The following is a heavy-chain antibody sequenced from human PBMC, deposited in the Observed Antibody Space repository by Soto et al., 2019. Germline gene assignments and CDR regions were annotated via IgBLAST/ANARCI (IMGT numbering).Heavy chain of an antibody. V-gene: IGHV3-74*01. Sequence: SLRLSCAASGFSFTHYRIHWVRQVPGKGLEWVCRVNADGSSTNYAGFAKGRFTISRDNSKNTVYLEMNNLRVDDTALYYCAKAGDWNYVFDFWGQGTSVTVSS. CDR3: AKAGDWNYVFDF. J-gene: IGHJ4*02. CDR2: VNADGSST. CDR1: GFSFTHYR. D-gene: IGHD1-7*01.